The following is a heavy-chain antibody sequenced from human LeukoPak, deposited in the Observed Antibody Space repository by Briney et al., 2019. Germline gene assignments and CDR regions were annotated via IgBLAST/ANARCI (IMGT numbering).Heavy chain of an antibody. CDR3: ARRGSYQNWFDP. D-gene: IGHD3-16*01. CDR1: GFTFSSYW. J-gene: IGHJ5*02. Sequence: GGSLRLSCAASGFTFSSYWMSWVRQAPGKGLEWVASIEQDGSDKYYVDSVKGRFTISRDNPKNSLYLQMNSLRAEDTAVYYCARRGSYQNWFDPWGQGTLVTVSS. V-gene: IGHV3-7*01. CDR2: IEQDGSDK.